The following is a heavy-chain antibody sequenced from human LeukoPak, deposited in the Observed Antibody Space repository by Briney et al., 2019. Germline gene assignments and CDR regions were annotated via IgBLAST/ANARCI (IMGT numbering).Heavy chain of an antibody. D-gene: IGHD3-16*02. V-gene: IGHV4-59*01. J-gene: IGHJ5*02. CDR3: AGSPASAYDYVWGSYRYTENWFDP. Sequence: PSETLSLTCTVSGGSISSYYWSWIRQPPGKGLEWIGYIYYSGSTNYNPSLKSRVTISVDTSKNQFSLKLSSVTAADTAAYYCAGSPASAYDYVWGSYRYTENWFDPWGQGTLVTVSS. CDR1: GGSISSYY. CDR2: IYYSGST.